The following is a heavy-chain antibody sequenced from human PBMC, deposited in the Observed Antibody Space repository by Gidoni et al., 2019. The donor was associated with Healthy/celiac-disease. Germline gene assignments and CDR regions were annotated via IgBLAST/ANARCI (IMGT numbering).Heavy chain of an antibody. CDR3: ARDRPTVTTDAFDI. D-gene: IGHD4-17*01. Sequence: EVQVVGSGGGLVQPGGSLRRSCAAAGSTVSSNYMSWVRQAPGKGLEWVSVIYSGGSTYYADSVKGRFTISRDNSKNTLYLQMNSLRAEDTAVYYCARDRPTVTTDAFDIWGQGTMVTVSS. CDR2: IYSGGST. V-gene: IGHV3-66*02. J-gene: IGHJ3*02. CDR1: GSTVSSNY.